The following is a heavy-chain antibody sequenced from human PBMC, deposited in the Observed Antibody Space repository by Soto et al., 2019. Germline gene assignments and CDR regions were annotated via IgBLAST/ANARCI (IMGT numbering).Heavy chain of an antibody. Sequence: ASVKVSCKASGYTFTGYYMRWVRQAPGQGLEWMGWINPNSGGTNYAQKFQGWVTMTRDTSISTAYMELSRLRSDDTAVYYCARGSVDIVLVPAAISGVADWFDPWGQGTLVTVSS. D-gene: IGHD2-2*01. CDR1: GYTFTGYY. V-gene: IGHV1-2*04. CDR3: ARGSVDIVLVPAAISGVADWFDP. CDR2: INPNSGGT. J-gene: IGHJ5*02.